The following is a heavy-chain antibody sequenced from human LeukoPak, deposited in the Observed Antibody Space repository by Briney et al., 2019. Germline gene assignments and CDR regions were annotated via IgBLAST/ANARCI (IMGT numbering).Heavy chain of an antibody. CDR1: GGSISSSNW. V-gene: IGHV4-4*02. CDR2: IYYSGST. Sequence: SGTLSLTCAVSGGSISSSNWWSWVRQPPGKGLEWIGYIYYSGSTNYNPSLKSRVTISVDTSKNQFSLKLSSVTAADTAVYYCARVGYYYGSGSYRDPRKAKYYYYYYMDVWGKGTTVTVSS. J-gene: IGHJ6*03. CDR3: ARVGYYYGSGSYRDPRKAKYYYYYYMDV. D-gene: IGHD3-10*01.